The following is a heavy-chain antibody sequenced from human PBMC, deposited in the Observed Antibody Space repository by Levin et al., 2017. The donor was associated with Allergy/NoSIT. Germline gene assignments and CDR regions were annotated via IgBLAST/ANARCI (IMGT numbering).Heavy chain of an antibody. J-gene: IGHJ3*02. D-gene: IGHD6-19*01. CDR2: ISYDGSNK. CDR3: ARGGAWLVRRWAFDI. Sequence: GGSLRLSCAASGFTFSSYAMHWVRQAPGKGLEWVAVISYDGSNKYYADSVKGRFTISRDNSKNTLYLQMNSLRAEDTAVYYCARGGAWLVRRWAFDIWGQGTMVTVSS. CDR1: GFTFSSYA. V-gene: IGHV3-30-3*01.